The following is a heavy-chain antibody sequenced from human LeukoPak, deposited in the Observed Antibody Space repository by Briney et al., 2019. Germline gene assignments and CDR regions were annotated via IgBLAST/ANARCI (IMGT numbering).Heavy chain of an antibody. Sequence: KPGGSLRLSCAASGFTFSSYTMNWVRQAPGKGLEWVSLISSSSSYIFYADSVKGRFTISRDNAKKSLYLQMNSLRAEDTAVYYCAREGVGIKDLDYWGQGTLVTVSS. CDR2: ISSSSSYI. D-gene: IGHD1-26*01. CDR3: AREGVGIKDLDY. J-gene: IGHJ4*02. V-gene: IGHV3-21*01. CDR1: GFTFSSYT.